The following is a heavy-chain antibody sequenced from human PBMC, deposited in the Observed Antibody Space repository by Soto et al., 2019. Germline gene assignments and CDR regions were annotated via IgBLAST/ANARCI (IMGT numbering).Heavy chain of an antibody. CDR3: ARVNMITFGGVIVQPSYLDY. D-gene: IGHD3-16*02. V-gene: IGHV3-66*01. CDR2: IYSGGST. CDR1: GFTVSSNS. J-gene: IGHJ4*02. Sequence: EVQLVESGGGLVQPGGSLRLSCAASGFTVSSNSMSWVRQAPGKGLEWVSFIYSGGSTYYADSVKGRFTISRDNSENTLYLQMNSLRAEDTAVYYCARVNMITFGGVIVQPSYLDYWGQGTLVTVSS.